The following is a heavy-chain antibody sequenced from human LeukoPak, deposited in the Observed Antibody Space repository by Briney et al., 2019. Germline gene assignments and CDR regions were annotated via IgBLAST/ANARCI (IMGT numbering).Heavy chain of an antibody. Sequence: GASVKVSCKASGYTFTGYYMHWVRQAPGQGLEWMGWINPNSGGTNYAQKFQGRVTMTRDTSISTAYMELSRLRSDGTAVYYCARESIAAAGRGRNDYWGQGTLVTVSS. CDR1: GYTFTGYY. J-gene: IGHJ4*02. CDR3: ARESIAAAGRGRNDY. V-gene: IGHV1-2*02. D-gene: IGHD6-13*01. CDR2: INPNSGGT.